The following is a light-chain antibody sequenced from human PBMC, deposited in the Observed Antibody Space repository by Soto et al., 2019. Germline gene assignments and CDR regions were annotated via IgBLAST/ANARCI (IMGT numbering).Light chain of an antibody. CDR2: TAS. Sequence: DIQMTQSPSSLSASVGDRVTITCRAGQSISNYLNWYQQKPGKAPKLLIHTASTLQTGVPSRFSGSGSGTDFTLTISSLQPEDFATYYCQQSYSTLSFGGGTKVDIK. J-gene: IGKJ4*01. V-gene: IGKV1-39*01. CDR3: QQSYSTLS. CDR1: QSISNY.